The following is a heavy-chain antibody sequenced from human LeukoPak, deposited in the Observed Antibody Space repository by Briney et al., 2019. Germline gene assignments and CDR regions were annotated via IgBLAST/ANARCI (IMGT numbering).Heavy chain of an antibody. CDR1: GFTFSNFW. CDR2: IHPEGNEK. CDR3: ARGDDFSVDH. J-gene: IGHJ4*02. V-gene: IGHV3-7*04. Sequence: GGSLRLSCAVSGFTFSNFWMSWVRQAPGRGLEWVANIHPEGNEKYHVESVKGRFIISRDNTKNLLFLQMNGLRVEDTAVYYCARGDDFSVDHWGQGTLVTVSS. D-gene: IGHD1-1*01.